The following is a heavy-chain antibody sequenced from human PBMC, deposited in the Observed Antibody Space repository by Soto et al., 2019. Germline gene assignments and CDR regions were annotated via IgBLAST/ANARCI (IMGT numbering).Heavy chain of an antibody. V-gene: IGHV4-59*01. Sequence: PSETLSLTCTVSGGPISSNYWTRIRQPPGKGLEWIGYVYNSGSTNYNPSLKSRVTISEDTSKSQFSLKVNSMTAADTAVYYCARYRREAVAGYTLDNWGQGILVTVSA. CDR3: ARYRREAVAGYTLDN. J-gene: IGHJ4*02. CDR2: VYNSGST. CDR1: GGPISSNY. D-gene: IGHD6-13*01.